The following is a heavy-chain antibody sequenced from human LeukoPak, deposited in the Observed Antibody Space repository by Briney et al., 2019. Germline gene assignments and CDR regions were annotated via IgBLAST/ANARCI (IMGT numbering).Heavy chain of an antibody. V-gene: IGHV3-30*04. CDR1: GFTFSSYA. D-gene: IGHD1-26*01. CDR3: AKDQLPTSISIVGATSDY. Sequence: GGSLRLSCAASGFTFSSYAMHWVRQAPGKGLEWVTVISYDGNNKYYADSVKGRFTISRDNSKNTLYLQMNSLRAEDTAVYYCAKDQLPTSISIVGATSDYWGQGTLVTVSS. CDR2: ISYDGNNK. J-gene: IGHJ4*02.